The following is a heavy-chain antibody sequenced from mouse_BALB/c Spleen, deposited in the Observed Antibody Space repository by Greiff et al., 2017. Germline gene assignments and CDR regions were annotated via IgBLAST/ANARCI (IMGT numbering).Heavy chain of an antibody. CDR1: GYTFTSYY. CDR3: TRERGRGDGLDY. D-gene: IGHD2-3*01. CDR2: INPSNGGT. V-gene: IGHV1S81*02. Sequence: QVQLQQSGAELVKPGASVKLSCKASGYTFTSYYMYWVKQRPGQGLEWIGEINPSNGGTNFNEKFKSKATLTVDKSSSTAYMQLSSLTSEDSAVYYCTRERGRGDGLDYWGQGTTLTVSS. J-gene: IGHJ2*01.